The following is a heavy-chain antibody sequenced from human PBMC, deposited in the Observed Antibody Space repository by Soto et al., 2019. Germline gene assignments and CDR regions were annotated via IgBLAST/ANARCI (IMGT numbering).Heavy chain of an antibody. J-gene: IGHJ5*02. CDR3: AKDAGSSGWYRNNWFDP. V-gene: IGHV3-23*01. CDR1: GFTFSSYA. Sequence: EVQLLESGGGLVQPGGSLRLSCAASGFTFSSYAMSWVRQAPGKGLECVSAISGSGGSTYYADSVKGRFTISRDNSKNTMYLQMNSLRAEDTAVYYCAKDAGSSGWYRNNWFDPWGQGTLVTVSS. CDR2: ISGSGGST. D-gene: IGHD6-19*01.